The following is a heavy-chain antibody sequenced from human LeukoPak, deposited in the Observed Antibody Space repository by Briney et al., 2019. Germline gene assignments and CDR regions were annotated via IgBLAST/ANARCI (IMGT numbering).Heavy chain of an antibody. CDR2: IYYSGST. Sequence: SETLSLTCTVSGGSISSYYWSWIRQPPGKGLEWIGYIYYSGSTNYNPSLKSRVTISVDTSKNQFSLKLSSVTAVDTAVYYCARAKGNYDFWSGSLRMDAFDIWGQGTMVTVSP. D-gene: IGHD3-3*01. CDR1: GGSISSYY. CDR3: ARAKGNYDFWSGSLRMDAFDI. V-gene: IGHV4-59*01. J-gene: IGHJ3*02.